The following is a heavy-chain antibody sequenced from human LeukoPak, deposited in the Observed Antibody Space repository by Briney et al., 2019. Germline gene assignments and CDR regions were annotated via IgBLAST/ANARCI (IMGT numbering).Heavy chain of an antibody. CDR2: ISGGGAST. V-gene: IGHV3-23*01. J-gene: IGHJ4*02. CDR1: GFTFRSYA. CDR3: AKERLPGWDLGQDYFDS. D-gene: IGHD1-26*01. Sequence: LPGGSLRLSCAASGFTFRSYAMSWVRQAPGKGLEWVSGISGGGASTYYADSVKGRFSISRDNSKNTLYLEMNSLRAEDTAVYYCAKERLPGWDLGQDYFDSWGQGTLVTVSS.